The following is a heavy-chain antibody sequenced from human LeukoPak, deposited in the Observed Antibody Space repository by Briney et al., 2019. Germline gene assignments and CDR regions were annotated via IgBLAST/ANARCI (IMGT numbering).Heavy chain of an antibody. CDR1: GYSFTDYS. V-gene: IGHV1-2*02. CDR2: INPNSGGT. D-gene: IGHD2-15*01. J-gene: IGHJ5*01. CDR3: ARIAIPGRHYFDP. Sequence: ASVKVSCKASGYSFTDYSMHWVRQAPGQGLEWKGWINPNSGGTDYAQEFRGRVTMTRDTSISTAYMELSRLRSDDTAVYYCARIAIPGRHYFDPWGQGTLVTVSS.